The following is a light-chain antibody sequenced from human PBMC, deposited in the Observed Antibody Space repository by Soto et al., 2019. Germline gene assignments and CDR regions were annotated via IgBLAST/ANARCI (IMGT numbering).Light chain of an antibody. CDR1: SSDVAAYNY. Sequence: QSALTQPASVSGSPGQSITISCTGTSSDVAAYNYVSWFQHHAGKAPKLMLYDVNNRPSGVSNRFSGSKSGNTASLTISGLQVEDDADDYCSSYTTSNTPLYVFGTGTKLTVL. V-gene: IGLV2-14*03. CDR3: SSYTTSNTPLYV. J-gene: IGLJ1*01. CDR2: DVN.